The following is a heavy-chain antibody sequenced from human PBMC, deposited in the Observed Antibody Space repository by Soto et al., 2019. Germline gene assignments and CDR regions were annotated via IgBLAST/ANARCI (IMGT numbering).Heavy chain of an antibody. CDR3: ARDKRDLRCLAWSYYFGY. J-gene: IGHJ4*02. Sequence: QVQLVESGGGVVQPGRSLRLSCAASGFTFSTYAMHWVRQAPGKGLEWVAVISYDGSNKYYADSVKGRFTISRDNCKNTLYLQMNSLRAEDPVVYYCARDKRDLRCLAWSYYFGYWVQGTLVTVSS. CDR1: GFTFSTYA. CDR2: ISYDGSNK. D-gene: IGHD3-3*01. V-gene: IGHV3-30-3*01.